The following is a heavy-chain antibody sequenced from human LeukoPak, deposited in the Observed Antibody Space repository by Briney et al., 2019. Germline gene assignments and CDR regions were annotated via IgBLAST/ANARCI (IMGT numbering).Heavy chain of an antibody. CDR2: MSADGYNI. D-gene: IGHD6-13*01. CDR1: GFTFSSYG. V-gene: IGHV3-30*18. CDR3: AKAAVYSSSWTPFDD. J-gene: IGHJ4*02. Sequence: GGSLRLSCAASGFTFSSYGMSWVRQAPGKGLEWVALMSADGYNIYYADSVKGRFTISRDNSKNTLYLQMNSLRAEDTAIYYCAKAAVYSSSWTPFDDWGQGTLVTVSS.